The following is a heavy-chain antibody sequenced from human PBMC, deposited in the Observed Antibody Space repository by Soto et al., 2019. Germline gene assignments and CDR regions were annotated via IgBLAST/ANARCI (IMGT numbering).Heavy chain of an antibody. V-gene: IGHV2-5*02. CDR1: GFSLTTSGVG. J-gene: IGHJ4*02. D-gene: IGHD3-3*01. Sequence: QITLNESGPTVVRPTEPLTLTCRFSGFSLTTSGVGVGWIRQSPGKAPEWLALIYWDDDKRYSASLKSRLTLTKDTSKNQVVLTVSDLDPTDTATYYCAHRVLRTVFGLVTTTAIYFDFWGQGTPVAVS. CDR2: IYWDDDK. CDR3: AHRVLRTVFGLVTTTAIYFDF.